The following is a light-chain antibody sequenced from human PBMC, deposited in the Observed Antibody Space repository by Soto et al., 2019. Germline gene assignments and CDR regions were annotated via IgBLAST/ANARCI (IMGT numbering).Light chain of an antibody. Sequence: QSALTQPASVSGSPGQSITISCTGTSSDVGAYNYVSWYQQHPGKAPKVMIYEVNNRPSGVSNRFSGSKSGNTASLTISGLLAEDEADYYCSSYTSIGAPVFGGGTKLTVL. CDR3: SSYTSIGAPV. CDR2: EVN. J-gene: IGLJ2*01. CDR1: SSDVGAYNY. V-gene: IGLV2-14*01.